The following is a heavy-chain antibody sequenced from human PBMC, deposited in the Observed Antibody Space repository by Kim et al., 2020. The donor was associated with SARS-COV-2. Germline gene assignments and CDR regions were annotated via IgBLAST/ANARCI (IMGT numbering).Heavy chain of an antibody. CDR2: ISTSSSYI. J-gene: IGHJ4*02. D-gene: IGHD1-26*01. CDR3: ARAPVGATGY. Sequence: GGSLRLSCAASGFTFSSYSMNWVRQAPGKGLEWVSSISTSSSYIYYADSVKGRFTISRDNAKNSLYLQMNSRRAEDTAVYYCARAPVGATGYWGQGTLVTVSS. V-gene: IGHV3-21*01. CDR1: GFTFSSYS.